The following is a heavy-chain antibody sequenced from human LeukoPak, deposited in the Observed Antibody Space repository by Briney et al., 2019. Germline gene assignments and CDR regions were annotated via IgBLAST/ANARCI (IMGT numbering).Heavy chain of an antibody. CDR3: ARQYYDSTGYYYFDY. V-gene: IGHV4-39*01. D-gene: IGHD3-22*01. J-gene: IGHJ4*02. CDR2: MYYSGST. CDR1: GDSITGSTYY. Sequence: SETLSLTCTVSGDSITGSTYYWGWTRQPPGKGLEWIGSMYYSGSTYYNPSLKSRVTMSADTSKNQVSLHLRSVTAADTAVYYCARQYYDSTGYYYFDYWGQGTLVTVSS.